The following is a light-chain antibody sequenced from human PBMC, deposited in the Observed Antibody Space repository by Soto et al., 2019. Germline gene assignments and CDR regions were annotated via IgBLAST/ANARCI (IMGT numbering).Light chain of an antibody. V-gene: IGKV3-15*01. CDR2: GAS. Sequence: IVVTQSPSTLSVSPGEGVILSCRASQSVRSHLAWYQQKPGQPPRLLIYGASTRATGIPARFSGSGFGTEFTLTISSPQSEDFAVYYCQQYKNWPLFGQGTRLEI. J-gene: IGKJ5*01. CDR1: QSVRSH. CDR3: QQYKNWPL.